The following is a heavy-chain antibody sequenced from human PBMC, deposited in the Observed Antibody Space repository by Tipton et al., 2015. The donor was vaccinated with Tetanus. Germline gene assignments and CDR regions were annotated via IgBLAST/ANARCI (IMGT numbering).Heavy chain of an antibody. D-gene: IGHD3-22*01. J-gene: IGHJ4*02. V-gene: IGHV3-33*05. CDR3: ARDGDTSGHYGIFDS. Sequence: RSLRLSCEYSGLIFNNLWVSWVRQAPGKGLEWVAVIPYDGSHIYYADSVKGRCAVSRDNSKNTVYLQMNSLSAEDTAVYYCARDGDTSGHYGIFDSWGQGTLLIVSS. CDR2: IPYDGSHI. CDR1: GLIFNNLW.